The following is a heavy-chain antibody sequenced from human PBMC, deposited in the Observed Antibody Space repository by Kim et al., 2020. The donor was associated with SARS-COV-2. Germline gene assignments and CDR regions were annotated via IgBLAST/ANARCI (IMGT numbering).Heavy chain of an antibody. CDR1: GYTLTELS. Sequence: ASVKVSCKVSGYTLTELSMHWVRQAPGKGLEWMGGFDPEDGETIYAQKFQGRVTMTEDTSTDTAYMELSSLRSEDTAVYYCATAPAGSWSPLGEFDYWGQGTLVTVSS. CDR3: ATAPAGSWSPLGEFDY. D-gene: IGHD6-13*01. V-gene: IGHV1-24*01. CDR2: FDPEDGET. J-gene: IGHJ4*02.